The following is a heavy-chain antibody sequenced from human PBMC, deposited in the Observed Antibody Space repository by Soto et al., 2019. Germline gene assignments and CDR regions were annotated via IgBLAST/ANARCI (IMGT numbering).Heavy chain of an antibody. V-gene: IGHV3-23*01. CDR1: GFTFSSYA. J-gene: IGHJ3*02. CDR2: ISGSGGST. CDR3: AKDRMVMGPLYLAAAGPHDAFDI. Sequence: GGSLRLSCAASGFTFSSYAMSWVRQAPGKGLEWVSAISGSGGSTYYADSVKGRFTISRDNSKNTLYLQMNSLRAEDTAVYYCAKDRMVMGPLYLAAAGPHDAFDIWGQGTMVTVSS. D-gene: IGHD6-13*01.